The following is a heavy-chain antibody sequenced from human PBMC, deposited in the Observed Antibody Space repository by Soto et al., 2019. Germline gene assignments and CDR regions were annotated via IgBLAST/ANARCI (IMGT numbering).Heavy chain of an antibody. D-gene: IGHD6-13*01. J-gene: IGHJ4*02. V-gene: IGHV5-51*01. CDR3: ARTVAAAGTVGRIEY. Sequence: GESLKISCKGSGYSFTSYWIGWVRQMPGKGLEWMGIIYPGDSDTRYSPSFQGQVTISADKSISTAYLQWSSLKASDTAMYYCARTVAAAGTVGRIEYWGQGTLVPVSS. CDR2: IYPGDSDT. CDR1: GYSFTSYW.